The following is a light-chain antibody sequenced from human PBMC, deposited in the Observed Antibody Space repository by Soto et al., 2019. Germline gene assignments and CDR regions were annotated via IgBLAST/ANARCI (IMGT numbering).Light chain of an antibody. CDR3: QQFVTSSWT. Sequence: EIVLTQSPGTLSLSPGERATLSCRASQSVSNSWLSWYQQKPGQAPRLLISGAKNRAAGTPDRFSGSGSGTDFTLTISRLEPEDFAVYYCQQFVTSSWTFGQGPKVDI. CDR2: GAK. J-gene: IGKJ1*01. V-gene: IGKV3-20*01. CDR1: QSVSNSW.